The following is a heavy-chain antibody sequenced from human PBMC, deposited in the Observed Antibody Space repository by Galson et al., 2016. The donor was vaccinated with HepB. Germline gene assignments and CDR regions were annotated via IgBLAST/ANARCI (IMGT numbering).Heavy chain of an antibody. J-gene: IGHJ4*02. V-gene: IGHV3-53*01. CDR2: IYTGGST. CDR3: ARGIAAAGNFDY. Sequence: SLRLSCAASGFSVSSNFVSWVRQSPGKGLEWVSVIYTGGSTYYADSVKGRFTISRDNSKNMLYLQMNSLRAEDTAVYYCARGIAAAGNFDYWGQGTLVTVSS. D-gene: IGHD6-13*01. CDR1: GFSVSSNF.